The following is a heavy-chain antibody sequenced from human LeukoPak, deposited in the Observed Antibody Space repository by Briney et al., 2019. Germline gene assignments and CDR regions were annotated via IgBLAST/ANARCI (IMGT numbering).Heavy chain of an antibody. CDR1: GGTFSSYA. D-gene: IGHD2-2*01. Sequence: SVKVSCKASGGTFSSYAISWVRQAPGQGLEWMGGIIPIFGTANYAQKFQGRVTITADKSTSTAYMELSSLRSEDTAVYYCARRVPATAPPAWFDPWGQGTLITVSS. CDR3: ARRVPATAPPAWFDP. J-gene: IGHJ5*02. V-gene: IGHV1-69*06. CDR2: IIPIFGTA.